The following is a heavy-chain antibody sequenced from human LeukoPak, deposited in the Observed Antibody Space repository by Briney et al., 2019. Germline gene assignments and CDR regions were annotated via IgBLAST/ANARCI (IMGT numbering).Heavy chain of an antibody. CDR1: GFIFSSYG. Sequence: RPGGTLRLSCAASGFIFSSYGMSWVRQAPGKGLEWVSAISGSGGSTYYADSVKGRFTISRDNSKNTLYLQMNSLRAEDTAVYYCAKDLGSSGWTSGSFDYWGQGTLVTVSS. J-gene: IGHJ4*02. V-gene: IGHV3-23*01. D-gene: IGHD6-19*01. CDR3: AKDLGSSGWTSGSFDY. CDR2: ISGSGGST.